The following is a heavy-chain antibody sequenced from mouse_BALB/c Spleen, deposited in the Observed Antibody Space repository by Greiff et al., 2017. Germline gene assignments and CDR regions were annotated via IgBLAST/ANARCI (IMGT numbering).Heavy chain of an antibody. CDR2: INSNGGST. Sequence: EVQGVESGGGLVQPGGSLKLSCAASGFTFSSYGMSWVRQTPDKRLELVATINSNGGSTYYPDSVKGRFTISRDNAKNTLYLQMSSLKSEDTAMYYCARGFTTGYFDVWGAGTTVTVSS. V-gene: IGHV5-6-3*01. D-gene: IGHD1-1*01. J-gene: IGHJ1*01. CDR1: GFTFSSYG. CDR3: ARGFTTGYFDV.